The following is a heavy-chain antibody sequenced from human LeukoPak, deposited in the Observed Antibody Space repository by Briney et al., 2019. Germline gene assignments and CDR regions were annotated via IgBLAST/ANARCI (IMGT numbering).Heavy chain of an antibody. CDR2: MSNFDGDT. CDR3: VRARGCSNCVLTDGFDS. D-gene: IGHD6-13*01. CDR1: GRLFTSYG. Sequence: EASVKVSCKASGRLFTSYGIAWVRQAPGEGLEWVGWMSNFDGDTKVAENLQGRVTLTTDSSTSTAYMVLTNLKFDDTAVYYCVRARGCSNCVLTDGFDSWGQGTKVTVSS. V-gene: IGHV1-18*01. J-gene: IGHJ3*01.